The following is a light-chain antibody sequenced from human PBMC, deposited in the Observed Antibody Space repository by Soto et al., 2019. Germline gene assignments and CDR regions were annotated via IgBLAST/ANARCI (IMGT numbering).Light chain of an antibody. J-gene: IGKJ1*01. V-gene: IGKV3-20*01. CDR3: QQYGSSPWT. CDR2: DAS. CDR1: QSISSNY. Sequence: ETVMTQSPATLSLSRGERATFCCRASQSISSNYLAWYQHKPGQAPRLLIYDASSKATGTPDRFSGSGSGTDFTLTISRLEPEDFAVYYCQQYGSSPWTFGQGTKVDIK.